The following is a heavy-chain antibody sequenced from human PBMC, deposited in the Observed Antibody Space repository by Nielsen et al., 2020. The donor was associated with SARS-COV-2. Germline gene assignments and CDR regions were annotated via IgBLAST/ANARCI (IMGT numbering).Heavy chain of an antibody. CDR3: ARGGVVPALFYYYYIDV. V-gene: IGHV3-23*01. CDR1: GFTFNIYA. J-gene: IGHJ6*03. D-gene: IGHD3-3*01. CDR2: ISSSGGST. Sequence: GESLKISCAASGFTFNIYAMAWVRRAPGRGLQWVTSISSSGGSTYYIDSVKGRFTISRDNSKNTLFLQMNNLRVEDTAVYYCARGGVVPALFYYYYIDVWGKGTKVTVSS.